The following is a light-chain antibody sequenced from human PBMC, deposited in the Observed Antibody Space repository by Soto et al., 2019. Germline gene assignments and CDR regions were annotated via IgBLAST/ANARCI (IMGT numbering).Light chain of an antibody. V-gene: IGKV1-39*01. CDR1: ESISRN. CDR3: KLSYSPRSLT. Sequence: DIQMTQSPSSLSASVGARVTITCRASESISRNLNWYQQKPGKAPKLLLYASSSLQNGVPSRFSVGGSGTDFTLTISNLQPEDFATHYCKLSYSPRSLTFGQGTRLEIK. CDR2: ASS. J-gene: IGKJ5*01.